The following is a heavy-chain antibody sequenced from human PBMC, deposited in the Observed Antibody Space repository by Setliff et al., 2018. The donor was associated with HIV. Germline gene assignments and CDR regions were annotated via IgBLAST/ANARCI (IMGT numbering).Heavy chain of an antibody. Sequence: ASVKVSCKTSGYTFISYGVTWVRQVPGQGLEWVGWISTYNGNTNYAQKFQGRVTMATDTSTSAAYSELRSLRSDDTAIYYCARVRTYSDFYYPAPIPSYYFDFWGQGTLVTVSS. V-gene: IGHV1-18*01. CDR3: ARVRTYSDFYYPAPIPSYYFDF. D-gene: IGHD1-26*01. CDR1: GYTFISYG. J-gene: IGHJ4*02. CDR2: ISTYNGNT.